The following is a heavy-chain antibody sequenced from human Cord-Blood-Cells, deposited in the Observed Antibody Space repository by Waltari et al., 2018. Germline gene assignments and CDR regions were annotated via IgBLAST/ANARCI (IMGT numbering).Heavy chain of an antibody. Sequence: QVQLVQSGAEVKKPGASVKVSCKVSGYTLPDLSMHWVRQAPGKGLEWVGGFDTEDGETIYAQKFQGRVTMTEDTSTDTAYMELSSLRSEDTAVYYCATTGGGTQLGIFDYWGQGTLVTVSS. CDR2: FDTEDGET. V-gene: IGHV1-24*01. CDR3: ATTGGGTQLGIFDY. CDR1: GYTLPDLS. J-gene: IGHJ4*02. D-gene: IGHD7-27*01.